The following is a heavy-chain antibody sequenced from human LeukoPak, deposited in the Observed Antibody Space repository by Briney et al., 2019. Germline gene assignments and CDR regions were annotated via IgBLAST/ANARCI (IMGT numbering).Heavy chain of an antibody. V-gene: IGHV1-18*01. CDR1: GYTFTSYG. D-gene: IGHD2-15*01. CDR3: ARQQEGYCSGGSCYVGAFDI. Sequence: ASVKVSCKASGYTFTSYGISWVRQAPGQGLEWMGWISAYNGNTNYAQKLQGRVTMTTDTSTSTAYMELRSLRSDDTAVYYCARQQEGYCSGGSCYVGAFDIWGQGTMVTISS. J-gene: IGHJ3*02. CDR2: ISAYNGNT.